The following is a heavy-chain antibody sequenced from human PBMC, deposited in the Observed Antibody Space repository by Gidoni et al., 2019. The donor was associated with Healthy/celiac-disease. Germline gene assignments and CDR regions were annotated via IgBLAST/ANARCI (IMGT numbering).Heavy chain of an antibody. CDR3: ARDAPTGDYGEYGFDY. Sequence: EVQLVESGGGLVQPVGSLRLSCAASGVTFSSYSMNCVRQAPGKGLEWVSYISSSSSTRYYADSVKGRFTISRDNAKNSLYLQMNSLRDEDTAVYYCARDAPTGDYGEYGFDYWGQGTLVPVSS. CDR1: GVTFSSYS. D-gene: IGHD4-17*01. V-gene: IGHV3-48*02. CDR2: ISSSSSTR. J-gene: IGHJ4*02.